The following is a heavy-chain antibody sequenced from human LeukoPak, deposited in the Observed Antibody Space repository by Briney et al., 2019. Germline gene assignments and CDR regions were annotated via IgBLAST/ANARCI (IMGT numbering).Heavy chain of an antibody. V-gene: IGHV3-30*18. CDR3: GEEMNKTAGTLAG. CDR2: ISYDGSNK. J-gene: IGHJ6*02. CDR1: GFTFSSYG. D-gene: IGHD6-19*01. Sequence: GRSLRLSCSACGFTFSSYGMLWVRQAPGKGLEWVAVISYDGSNKYYADSVKGRFTISRDKSKNTLYLQMNSMRAEESAVVYCGEEMNKTAGTLAGWGQGTTVTVSS.